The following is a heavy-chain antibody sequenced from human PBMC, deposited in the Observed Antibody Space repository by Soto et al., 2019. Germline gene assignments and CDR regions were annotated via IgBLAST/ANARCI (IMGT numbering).Heavy chain of an antibody. Sequence: QAQLVQTGAEAKKPGASVKVSCKTSGYSFNTYNINWLRQAPGQGLEWMGWISNYNGNTKYAQKVQGRVTMTTDTSTNTDYMELRSLRSDDTAVYYCAREGRAAVAGSVLCFPHWGQGTLVTVSS. CDR1: GYSFNTYN. D-gene: IGHD6-19*01. V-gene: IGHV1-18*01. CDR3: AREGRAAVAGSVLCFPH. J-gene: IGHJ1*01. CDR2: ISNYNGNT.